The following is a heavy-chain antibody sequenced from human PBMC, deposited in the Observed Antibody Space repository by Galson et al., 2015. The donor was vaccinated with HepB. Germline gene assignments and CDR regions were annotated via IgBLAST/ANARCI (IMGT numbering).Heavy chain of an antibody. D-gene: IGHD3-10*01. CDR1: GGSISSYY. CDR3: ARGGGYYRFDP. Sequence: SETLSLTCTVSGGSISSYYWSWIRQPPGKGLEWIGYIYYSGSTNYNPSLKSRVTISVDTSKNQFSLKLSSVTAADTAVYYCARGGGYYRFDPWGQGTLVTVSS. CDR2: IYYSGST. J-gene: IGHJ5*02. V-gene: IGHV4-59*01.